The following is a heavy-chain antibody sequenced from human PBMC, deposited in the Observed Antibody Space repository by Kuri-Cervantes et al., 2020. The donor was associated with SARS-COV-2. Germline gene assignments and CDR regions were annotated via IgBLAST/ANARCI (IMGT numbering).Heavy chain of an antibody. CDR1: GFTFRSYS. V-gene: IGHV3-30*02. D-gene: IGHD3-3*01. Sequence: SLMISCAASGFTFRSYSMHWVRRAPVTGLKWVAFIRYDGSNNYYTDFVKDRFTITSDKSDNTLYLQMNSLRVNDTAVYYCARDATREWSHRSSDMDVWGKGTTVTVSS. CDR3: ARDATREWSHRSSDMDV. J-gene: IGHJ6*03. CDR2: IRYDGSNN.